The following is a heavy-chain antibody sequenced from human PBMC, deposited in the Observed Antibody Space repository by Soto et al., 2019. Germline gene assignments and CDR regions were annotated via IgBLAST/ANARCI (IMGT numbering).Heavy chain of an antibody. D-gene: IGHD2-2*01. CDR3: ARTKVGCSSTSCDQYYYYGMDV. V-gene: IGHV4-59*01. CDR2: IYYSGST. CDR1: GGSISSYY. J-gene: IGHJ6*02. Sequence: SETLSLTCTVSGGSISSYYWSWIRQPPGKGLEWIGYIYYSGSTNYNPSLKSRVTISVDTSKNQFSLKLSSVTAADTAVYYCARTKVGCSSTSCDQYYYYGMDVWGQGTTVTVSS.